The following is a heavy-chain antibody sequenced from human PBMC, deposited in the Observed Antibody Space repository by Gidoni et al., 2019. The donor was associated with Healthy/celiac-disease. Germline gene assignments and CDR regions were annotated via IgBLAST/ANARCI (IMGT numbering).Heavy chain of an antibody. D-gene: IGHD2-2*01. J-gene: IGHJ6*03. CDR3: ARDSYCSSTSCYVVGGDYYYMDV. V-gene: IGHV4-4*02. Sequence: QVQLQESGPGLVKPSGTLSLTCAVSGGSISSRNWWSWVRQPPGKGLEWIGEIYHSGSTNYNPSLKSRVTIPVDKSKNQFSLKLSSVTAADTAVYYCARDSYCSSTSCYVVGGDYYYMDVWGKGTTVTVSS. CDR1: GGSISSRNW. CDR2: IYHSGST.